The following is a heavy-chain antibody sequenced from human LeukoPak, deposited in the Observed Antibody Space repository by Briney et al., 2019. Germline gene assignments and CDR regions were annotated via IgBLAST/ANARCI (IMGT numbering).Heavy chain of an antibody. Sequence: PSETLSLTCTVSGGSISSYYWSWIRQPPGKGLEWIGYIYYSGSTNYNPSLKSRVTISVDTSKNQFSLKLSSVTAADTAVYYCARQSNVVVVAATEWGQGTLVTVPS. V-gene: IGHV4-59*08. CDR3: ARQSNVVVVAATE. CDR2: IYYSGST. D-gene: IGHD2-15*01. J-gene: IGHJ4*02. CDR1: GGSISSYY.